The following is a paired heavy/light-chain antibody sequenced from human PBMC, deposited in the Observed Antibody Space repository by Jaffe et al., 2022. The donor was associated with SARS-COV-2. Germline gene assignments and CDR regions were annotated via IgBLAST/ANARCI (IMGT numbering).Heavy chain of an antibody. CDR3: VRGGEYSISGLDY. J-gene: IGHJ4*02. Sequence: EVQLVESGRGLIQPGGSLRLSCAASGFTLSTYYMHWVRQAPGKGLVWVSRISSDGRSTSYADSVKGRFTISRDNAKNTLYLQMNSLRGEDTAVYYCVRGGEYSISGLDYWGQGTLVTVSS. V-gene: IGHV3-74*01. D-gene: IGHD6-6*01. CDR2: ISSDGRST. CDR1: GFTLSTYY.
Light chain of an antibody. V-gene: IGKV1-39*01. CDR2: GAS. CDR1: QSISNY. J-gene: IGKJ1*01. Sequence: DIQMTQSPSSLSASVGDRVTITCRPSQSISNYLNWYQQRPGKAPRLLIYGASSLQSGVPSRFSGSGSGTDFTLTISILQPEDFATYYCQQSYSTPPTFGQGTKVEIK. CDR3: QQSYSTPPT.